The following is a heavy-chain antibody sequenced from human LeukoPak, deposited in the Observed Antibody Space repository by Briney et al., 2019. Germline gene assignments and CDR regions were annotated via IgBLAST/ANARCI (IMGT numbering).Heavy chain of an antibody. CDR3: AKIGNYDLDY. Sequence: GGSLRLSCAAPGFTFSSYGMHWVRQAPGKGLEWVAVISYDGSNKYYADSVKGRFTISRDNSKNTLYLQMNSLRAEDTAVYYCAKIGNYDLDYWGQGTLVTVSS. J-gene: IGHJ4*02. CDR2: ISYDGSNK. CDR1: GFTFSSYG. V-gene: IGHV3-30*18. D-gene: IGHD4-11*01.